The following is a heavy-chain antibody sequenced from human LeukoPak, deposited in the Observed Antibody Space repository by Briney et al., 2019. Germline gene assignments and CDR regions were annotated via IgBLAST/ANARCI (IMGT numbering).Heavy chain of an antibody. CDR3: AKDRIYCSSTSCYVYYYYGMDV. V-gene: IGHV3-23*01. Sequence: GGSLRLSRAASGFTFSSYAMSWVRQAPGKGLEWVSAISGSGGSTYYADSVKGRFTISRDNSKNTLYLQMNSLRAEDTAVYYCAKDRIYCSSTSCYVYYYYGMDVWGQGTTVTVSS. D-gene: IGHD2-2*01. J-gene: IGHJ6*02. CDR1: GFTFSSYA. CDR2: ISGSGGST.